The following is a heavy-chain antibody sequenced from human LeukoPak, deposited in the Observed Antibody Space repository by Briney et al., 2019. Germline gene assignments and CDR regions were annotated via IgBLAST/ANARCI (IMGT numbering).Heavy chain of an antibody. D-gene: IGHD3-22*01. CDR2: IYYSGST. CDR1: GGSISSYY. J-gene: IGHJ4*02. V-gene: IGHV4-59*01. Sequence: SETLSLTCTVAGGSISSYYWSWIRQPPGKGLEWIGYIYYSGSTNYNPSLKSRVTISADTSKNQFSLKLSSVTAADTAVYYCARDSDYYDSSGYPGIRIGGLLVYWGQGTLVTVSS. CDR3: ARDSDYYDSSGYPGIRIGGLLVY.